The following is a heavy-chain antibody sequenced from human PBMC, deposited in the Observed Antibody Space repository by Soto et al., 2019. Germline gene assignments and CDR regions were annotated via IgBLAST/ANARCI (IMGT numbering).Heavy chain of an antibody. CDR1: GFSFSNYA. V-gene: IGHV3-23*01. CDR2: ITGSAEGT. Sequence: QPGGSLRLSCAASGFSFSNYAMAWVRQAPGKGLEYVSSITGSAEGTYYAGSVKGRFTISRDNSKNRLYVQMHSLRVEDTAISYCEQCGASTTCSQTGLDPWGQGSLVTVS. D-gene: IGHD2-2*01. J-gene: IGHJ5*02. CDR3: EQCGASTTCSQTGLDP.